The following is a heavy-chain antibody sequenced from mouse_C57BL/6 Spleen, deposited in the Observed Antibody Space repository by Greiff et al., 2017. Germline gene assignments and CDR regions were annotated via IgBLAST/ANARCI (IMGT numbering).Heavy chain of an antibody. CDR3: AIYYDYRFAY. Sequence: QVQLQQSGAELARPGASVKLSCKASGYTFPSYGLSWVKQRPGPGLEWIGEIYPRSGNTYYNEKFKGKATLTADKSSSTAYMELRRLTSEDSAVYFCAIYYDYRFAYGGQGTLVTVSA. CDR2: IYPRSGNT. J-gene: IGHJ3*01. V-gene: IGHV1-81*01. D-gene: IGHD2-4*01. CDR1: GYTFPSYG.